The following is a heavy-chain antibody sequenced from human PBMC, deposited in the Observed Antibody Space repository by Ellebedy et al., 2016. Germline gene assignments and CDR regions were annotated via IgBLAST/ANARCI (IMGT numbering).Heavy chain of an antibody. D-gene: IGHD5-12*01. V-gene: IGHV4-4*07. J-gene: IGHJ3*02. CDR1: GDSITNYF. CDR3: ARSLRGDGGYDFGLEI. Sequence: SETLSLXCTVSGDSITNYFWIWIRKPAGKGLEWIGRMFTSGSTNYNPSLKSRVTMSVDTSKNQFSLKLSSVTAADTAVYYCARSLRGDGGYDFGLEIWGQGTAVTVSS. CDR2: MFTSGST.